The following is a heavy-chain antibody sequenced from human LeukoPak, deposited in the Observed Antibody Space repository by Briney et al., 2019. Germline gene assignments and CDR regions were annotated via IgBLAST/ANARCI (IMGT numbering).Heavy chain of an antibody. CDR3: ARDFPSGYCSSTSRYRWDFTFDI. D-gene: IGHD2-2*02. CDR2: IYHSGST. CDR1: GGSISSSNW. V-gene: IGHV4-4*02. J-gene: IGHJ3*02. Sequence: SGTLSLTCAVSGGSISSSNWWSWVRQPPGKGLEWIGEIYHSGSTNYNPSLKSRVTISVDKSKNQFSLKLSSVTAADTAVYYCARDFPSGYCSSTSRYRWDFTFDIWGQGTMVTVSS.